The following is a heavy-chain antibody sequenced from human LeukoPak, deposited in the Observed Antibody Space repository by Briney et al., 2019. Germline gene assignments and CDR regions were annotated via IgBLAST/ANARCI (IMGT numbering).Heavy chain of an antibody. CDR3: ARDRITMVRGVIITVGAFDI. D-gene: IGHD3-10*01. CDR2: IYHSGST. CDR1: GGSISSSNW. Sequence: SETLSLTCAVSGGSISSSNWWSWVRQPPGKGLEWIGEIYHSGSTNYNPSLKSRVTISVDKSKNQFSLKLSSVTAADTAVYYCARDRITMVRGVIITVGAFDIWGQGTMVTVSS. J-gene: IGHJ3*02. V-gene: IGHV4-4*02.